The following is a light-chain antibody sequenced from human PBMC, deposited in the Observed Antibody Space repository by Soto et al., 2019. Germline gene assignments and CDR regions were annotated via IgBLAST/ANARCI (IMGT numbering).Light chain of an antibody. Sequence: EIVLTQSPGTLSLSPGEGATLSCRASQSVTGTNLAWYQQRPGQAPRLLIYDAVRRATGIPDRFSGSGSGTDFTLTISRLEPEDFAVYYGHQYGSSLGTFGQGTKVEI. CDR3: HQYGSSLGT. V-gene: IGKV3-20*01. J-gene: IGKJ2*01. CDR2: DAV. CDR1: QSVTGTN.